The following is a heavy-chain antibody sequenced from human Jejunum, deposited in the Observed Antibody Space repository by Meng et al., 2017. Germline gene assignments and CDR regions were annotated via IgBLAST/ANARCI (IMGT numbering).Heavy chain of an antibody. CDR2: ISALGRST. CDR3: AKGLYDILTGYYPWDY. D-gene: IGHD3-9*01. J-gene: IGHJ4*02. V-gene: IGHV3-23*01. CDR1: GFTFSSYA. Sequence: EVQQLESGGGLGQPGGSLRLSCAVSGFTFSSYAMTWVRQAPGKGLECVSSISALGRSTYYADSVKGRFTISRDNSKNTLYLQMNSLRADDTAAYYCAKGLYDILTGYYPWDYWGQGTLVTVSS.